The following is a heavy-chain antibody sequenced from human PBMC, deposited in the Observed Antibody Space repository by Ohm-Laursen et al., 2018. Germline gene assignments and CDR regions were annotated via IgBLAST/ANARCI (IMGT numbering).Heavy chain of an antibody. CDR1: GFTFSSYW. Sequence: SLRLSCAASGFTFSSYWMHWVRQAPGKGLEWVSGISGSGGSTYYADSVKGRFTISRDNSKNTLYLQMNSLRAEDTAVYYCAKDTRIDYGDPSSGMDVWGQGTTVTVSS. V-gene: IGHV3-23*01. D-gene: IGHD4-17*01. CDR2: ISGSGGST. J-gene: IGHJ6*02. CDR3: AKDTRIDYGDPSSGMDV.